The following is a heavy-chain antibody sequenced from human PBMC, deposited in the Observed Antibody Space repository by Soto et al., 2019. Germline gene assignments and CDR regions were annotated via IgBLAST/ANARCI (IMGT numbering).Heavy chain of an antibody. CDR2: ISYDGSNK. Sequence: GGSLRVSCAASGFTFSSYAMHWVRQAPCKGLEWVAVISYDGSNKYYADSVKGRFTISRDNSKNTLYLQMNSLRAEDTAVYYCARGRIAAAGPLRRQYYFDYWGQGTLVTVSS. J-gene: IGHJ4*02. CDR1: GFTFSSYA. D-gene: IGHD6-13*01. CDR3: ARGRIAAAGPLRRQYYFDY. V-gene: IGHV3-30-3*01.